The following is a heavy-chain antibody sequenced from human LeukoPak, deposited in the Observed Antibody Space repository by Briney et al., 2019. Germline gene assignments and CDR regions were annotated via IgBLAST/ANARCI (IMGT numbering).Heavy chain of an antibody. J-gene: IGHJ6*02. CDR3: AKAPPAVEKGDIYYYYLGMDV. CDR2: ISGSGGST. D-gene: IGHD2-15*01. CDR1: GFTFSSYA. V-gene: IGHV3-23*01. Sequence: PGGSLRLSCAASGFTFSSYAMSWVGQAPGKGLEGVLAISGSGGSTYYADSVKGRFTISRDNSKNRLYLQKTSLRADDTAVYYCAKAPPAVEKGDIYYYYLGMDVWGQGTTVTVSS.